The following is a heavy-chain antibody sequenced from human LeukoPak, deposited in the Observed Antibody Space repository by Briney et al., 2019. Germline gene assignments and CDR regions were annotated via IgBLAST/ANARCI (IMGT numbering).Heavy chain of an antibody. CDR2: IKSDGSST. V-gene: IGHV3-74*01. J-gene: IGHJ6*02. CDR1: GFTFSNYW. CDR3: SRDSLSSCGGDCYSGLDV. D-gene: IGHD2-21*02. Sequence: GGSLRLSCAASGFTFSNYWMHWVRQAPGEALMWVSRIKSDGSSTTYADSVKGRFTISRDNAKNALYLQMNSLRAEDTAVYYCSRDSLSSCGGDCYSGLDVWGQGTTVTVSS.